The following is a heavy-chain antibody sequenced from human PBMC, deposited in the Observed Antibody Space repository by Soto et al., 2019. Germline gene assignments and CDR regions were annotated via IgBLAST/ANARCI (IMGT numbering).Heavy chain of an antibody. V-gene: IGHV3-15*07. CDR2: IKSETDGGTT. D-gene: IGHD6-6*01. CDR1: GFIFSKAW. J-gene: IGHJ5*02. Sequence: EVQLVESGGGLIEPGGSLRLSCAASGFIFSKAWMNWVRQAPGKGLAWVGRIKSETDGGTTYYGAPVKGRFTISRDDSENTVYLQMNSLKMEDTAVYYCTADSRQLVGGVWFDQWGQGTLVTVSS. CDR3: TADSRQLVGGVWFDQ.